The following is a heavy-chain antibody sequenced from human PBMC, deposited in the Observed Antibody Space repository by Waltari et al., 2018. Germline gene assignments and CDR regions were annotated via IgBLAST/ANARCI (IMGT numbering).Heavy chain of an antibody. V-gene: IGHV3-21*01. CDR2: ISTSGSYV. CDR3: ARGGTFCGGDCRATSL. D-gene: IGHD2-21*02. Sequence: EVQLVEAGGGLVKPGGSLRLSCPAAGFSCSRSKMNWVRQAPGQGLEWVSSISTSGSYVYHTDSVKGRFTISRDNAKNSLYLQMNSLRAEDTAVYYCARGGTFCGGDCRATSLWGQGTLVTVSS. CDR1: GFSCSRSK. J-gene: IGHJ4*02.